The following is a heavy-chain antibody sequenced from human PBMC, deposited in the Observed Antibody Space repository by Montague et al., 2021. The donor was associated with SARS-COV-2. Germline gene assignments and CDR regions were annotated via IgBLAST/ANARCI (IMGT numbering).Heavy chain of an antibody. CDR3: ARWDPQTLTLIGLRGKSASDX. CDR1: GGSFSGYY. J-gene: IGHJ4*02. V-gene: IGHV4-34*01. D-gene: IGHD4-23*01. CDR2: INHSGTT. Sequence: SETLSLTCAVYGGSFSGYYWTWIRQSPGKGLEWIAEINHSGTTNYNFNPSLRSRVTISVDTSKSQFSLKLSSVTAADTGVYCCARWDPQTLTLIGLRGKSASDXWGQGTLVTVSS.